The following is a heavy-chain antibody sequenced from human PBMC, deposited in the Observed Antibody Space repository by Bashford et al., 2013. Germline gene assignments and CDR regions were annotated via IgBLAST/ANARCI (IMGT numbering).Heavy chain of an antibody. Sequence: SVKVSCKASGGTFSSYAISWVRQAPGQGLEWMGGIIPIFGTANYAQKFQGRVTITADKSTSTAYMELSSLRSEDTAVYYCAREAGDYDFWSGYYRPRYYFDYWGQGTLVTVSS. CDR2: IIPIFGTA. V-gene: IGHV1-69*06. J-gene: IGHJ4*02. D-gene: IGHD3-3*01. CDR3: AREAGDYDFWSGYYRPRYYFDY. CDR1: GGTFSSYA.